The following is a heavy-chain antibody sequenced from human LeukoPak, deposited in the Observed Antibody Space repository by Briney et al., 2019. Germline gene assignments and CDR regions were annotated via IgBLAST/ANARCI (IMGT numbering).Heavy chain of an antibody. CDR3: AKSFGPVIAAAGTGAD. CDR1: GFTFTNYW. D-gene: IGHD6-13*01. Sequence: PGGSLRLSCAASGFTFTNYWMSWVRQAPGKGLEWVANIKQDGSEKYYVDSVKGRFTISRDNAKNSLYLQMNSLRAEDTAVYYCAKSFGPVIAAAGTGADWGQGILVTVSS. CDR2: IKQDGSEK. J-gene: IGHJ4*02. V-gene: IGHV3-7*03.